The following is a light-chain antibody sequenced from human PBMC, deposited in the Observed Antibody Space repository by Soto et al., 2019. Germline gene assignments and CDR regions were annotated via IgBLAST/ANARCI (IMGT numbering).Light chain of an antibody. J-gene: IGKJ1*01. CDR2: DAS. Sequence: EIVVTQSPATLSLSPGGRATLSCRASQSVSSHLAWYQQKPGQAPRLLIYDASNRATGIPARFSGSGSGTDFTLTISSLEPEDFAVYYCQQRSNWWTFGQGTKVDIK. CDR1: QSVSSH. CDR3: QQRSNWWT. V-gene: IGKV3-11*01.